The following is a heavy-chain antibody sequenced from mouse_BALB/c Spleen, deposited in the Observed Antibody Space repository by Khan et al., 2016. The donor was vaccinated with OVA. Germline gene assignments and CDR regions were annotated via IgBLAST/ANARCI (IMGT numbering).Heavy chain of an antibody. CDR1: GYSITSDFA. V-gene: IGHV3-2*02. CDR3: ARSLYYSDSYAMDY. CDR2: ISSTGST. J-gene: IGHJ4*01. D-gene: IGHD2-13*01. Sequence: EVQLQESGPGLVKPSQSLSLTCTVTGYSITSDFAWNWIRQFPGNKLEWMGYISSTGSTSSSPSLKSRISITRDTSKNQFFLHLSSVTTEDTATYYCARSLYYSDSYAMDYWGQGTSVTVSS.